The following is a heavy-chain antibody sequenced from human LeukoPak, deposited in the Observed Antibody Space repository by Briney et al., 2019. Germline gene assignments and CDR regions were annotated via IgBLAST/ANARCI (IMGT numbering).Heavy chain of an antibody. V-gene: IGHV3-21*01. D-gene: IGHD2-21*02. J-gene: IGHJ4*02. Sequence: GGSLRLSCAASGFTFSSYSMNWVRQAPGKGLEWVSSISSSSSYIYYADSVKGRFTISRDNAKNSLYLQMNSLRAEDTAVYYCARVLRDSVVVVTAIVGAFDYWGQGTLVTVSS. CDR3: ARVLRDSVVVVTAIVGAFDY. CDR1: GFTFSSYS. CDR2: ISSSSSYI.